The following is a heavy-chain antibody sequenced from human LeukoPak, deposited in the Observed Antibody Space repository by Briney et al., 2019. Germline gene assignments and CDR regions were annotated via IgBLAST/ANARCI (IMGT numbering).Heavy chain of an antibody. Sequence: PSETLSLTCAVYGGSFSGYYWSWIRQPPGKGLEWIGEINHSGSTNYNPSLKSRVTISVDTSKNQFSLKLSSVTAADTAVYYCARVRYYYDSSGPRDYWGQGTLVTVSS. CDR1: GGSFSGYY. J-gene: IGHJ4*02. CDR3: ARVRYYYDSSGPRDY. V-gene: IGHV4-34*01. CDR2: INHSGST. D-gene: IGHD3-22*01.